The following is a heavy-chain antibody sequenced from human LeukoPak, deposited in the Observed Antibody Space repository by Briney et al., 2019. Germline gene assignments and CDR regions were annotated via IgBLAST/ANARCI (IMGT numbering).Heavy chain of an antibody. V-gene: IGHV3-21*01. CDR2: ISSSSSYI. CDR3: ARDCIAAAGTVDY. J-gene: IGHJ4*02. Sequence: GGSLRLSCAASGFTFSSYSMNWVRQAPGKGLEWVSSISSSSSYIYYADSVKGRFTISRDNAKSSLYLQMNSLRAEDTAVYYCARDCIAAAGTVDYWGQGTLVTVSS. CDR1: GFTFSSYS. D-gene: IGHD6-13*01.